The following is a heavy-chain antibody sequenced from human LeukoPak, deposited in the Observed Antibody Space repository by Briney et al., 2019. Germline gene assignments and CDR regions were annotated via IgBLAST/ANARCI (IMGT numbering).Heavy chain of an antibody. J-gene: IGHJ3*02. Sequence: TPSETLSLTCTVSGGSISSGGYYWTWIRQHPGKGLQWIGDIYYTGSTRYNPSPESRVTISVDMSKNQFSLKLSSVTAADTAVYFCTREGEEYYDLWRSFDIWGQGTMVTVSS. CDR2: IYYTGST. CDR3: TREGEEYYDLWRSFDI. V-gene: IGHV4-31*03. CDR1: GGSISSGGYY. D-gene: IGHD3-3*01.